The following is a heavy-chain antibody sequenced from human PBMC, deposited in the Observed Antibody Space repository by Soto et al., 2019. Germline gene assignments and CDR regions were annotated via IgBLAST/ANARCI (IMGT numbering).Heavy chain of an antibody. J-gene: IGHJ4*02. CDR3: ARDAPRCSGGSCFDY. CDR2: INSGSSTI. D-gene: IGHD2-15*01. CDR1: GFTFSSYS. V-gene: IGHV3-48*02. Sequence: EVQLVESRGGLVQPGGSLRLSCAASGFTFSSYSMNWVRHAPGKGLEWVSYINSGSSTIYYADSVKGRFTISRDNAKNSLYLQMNSLRDEDTAVYYCARDAPRCSGGSCFDYWGQGTLVTVSS.